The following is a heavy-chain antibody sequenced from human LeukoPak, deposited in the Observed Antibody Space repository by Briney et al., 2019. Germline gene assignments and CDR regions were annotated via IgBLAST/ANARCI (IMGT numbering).Heavy chain of an antibody. CDR2: ISYDGSNK. CDR3: ARGPSGGYYPVGYFQH. D-gene: IGHD3-22*01. Sequence: GGSLRLSCAASGFTFSSYAMHWVRQAPGKGLEWVAVISYDGSNKYYADSVKGRFTISRDNSKNTLYLQMNSLRAEDTAVYYCARGPSGGYYPVGYFQHWGQGTLVTVSS. V-gene: IGHV3-30-3*01. J-gene: IGHJ1*01. CDR1: GFTFSSYA.